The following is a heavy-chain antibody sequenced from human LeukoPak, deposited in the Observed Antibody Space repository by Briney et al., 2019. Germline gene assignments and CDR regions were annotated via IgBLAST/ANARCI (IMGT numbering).Heavy chain of an antibody. Sequence: PSETLSLTCAVYGGSFSGYYWSWIRQPPGKGLEWIGEINHSGSTNYNPSLKSRVAISVDTSKNQFSLKLSSVTAADTAVYYCARGGVRVGPLIAARPDFDYWGQGTLVTVSS. V-gene: IGHV4-34*01. CDR3: ARGGVRVGPLIAARPDFDY. CDR1: GGSFSGYY. D-gene: IGHD6-6*01. CDR2: INHSGST. J-gene: IGHJ4*02.